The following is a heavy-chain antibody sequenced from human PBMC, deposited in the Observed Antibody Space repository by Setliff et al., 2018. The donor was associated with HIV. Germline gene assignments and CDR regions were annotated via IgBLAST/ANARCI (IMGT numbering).Heavy chain of an antibody. D-gene: IGHD2-8*02. J-gene: IGHJ6*03. Sequence: GGSLRLSCTASGFTFGNYWMTWVRQAPGKGLEWVANIKEDGSEKYYMDSVKGRFTISRDNAKNSLYLQMNSLRAEATAVYYCARVFWYGLPQIYYYMDVWGKGTTVTVSS. CDR3: ARVFWYGLPQIYYYMDV. V-gene: IGHV3-7*01. CDR1: GFTFGNYW. CDR2: IKEDGSEK.